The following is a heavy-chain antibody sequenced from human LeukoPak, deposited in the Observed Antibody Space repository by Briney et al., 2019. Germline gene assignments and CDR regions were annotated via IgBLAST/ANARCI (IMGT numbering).Heavy chain of an antibody. D-gene: IGHD4-17*01. V-gene: IGHV4-38-2*02. J-gene: IGHJ4*02. CDR3: ARDYPLAYGVAGEASSDY. CDR2: MYYSGST. CDR1: DYSISSGYY. Sequence: PSETLSLTCTVSDYSISSGYYWGWIRQPPGKGLEWIGSMYYSGSTYYNPSLKSRVRVSVDTSKNQFSLKVTSVTAADTAVYYCARDYPLAYGVAGEASSDYWGQGTLVTVSS.